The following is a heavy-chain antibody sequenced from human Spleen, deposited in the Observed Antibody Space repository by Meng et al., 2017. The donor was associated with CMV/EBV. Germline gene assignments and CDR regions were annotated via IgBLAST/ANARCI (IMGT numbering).Heavy chain of an antibody. J-gene: IGHJ4*02. CDR3: ARSCNGNTCPFDF. CDR2: IIPIYGTT. CDR1: EGTFRTYA. V-gene: IGHV1-69*05. Sequence: NASEGTFRTYAVTWVRQAPGQGLEWMGRIIPIYGTTNYAQKFQGRVTITTDESTGTAYMELSSLRSEDAAFYYCARSCNGNTCPFDFWGQGTLVTVSS. D-gene: IGHD2/OR15-2a*01.